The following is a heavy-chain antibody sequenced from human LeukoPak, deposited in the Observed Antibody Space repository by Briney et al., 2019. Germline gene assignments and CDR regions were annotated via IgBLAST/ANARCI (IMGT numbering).Heavy chain of an antibody. Sequence: SETLSLTCAVYGGSFSGYYWSWIRQAPGKGLEWIEEINHSGNTNYNPSLKSRVTISVDTSKNQFSLKLCSVTAADTAVYYCVTEPGYCTGGRCYGGWFDPWGQGTLVTVSS. J-gene: IGHJ5*02. CDR2: INHSGNT. D-gene: IGHD2-15*01. CDR1: GGSFSGYY. CDR3: VTEPGYCTGGRCYGGWFDP. V-gene: IGHV4-34*01.